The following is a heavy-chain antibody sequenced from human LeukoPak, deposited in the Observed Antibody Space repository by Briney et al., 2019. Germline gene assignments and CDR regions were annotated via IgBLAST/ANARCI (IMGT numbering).Heavy chain of an antibody. CDR2: IYYSGST. J-gene: IGHJ3*02. D-gene: IGHD3-3*01. CDR1: GGSISSYY. CDR3: AGTGGTIFGDAFDI. V-gene: IGHV4-59*01. Sequence: PSGTLSLTCTVSGGSISSYYWSWIRQPPGKGLEWIGYIYYSGSTNYNPSLKSRVTISVDTSKNQFSLKLSSVTAADTAVYYCAGTGGTIFGDAFDIWGQGTMVTVSS.